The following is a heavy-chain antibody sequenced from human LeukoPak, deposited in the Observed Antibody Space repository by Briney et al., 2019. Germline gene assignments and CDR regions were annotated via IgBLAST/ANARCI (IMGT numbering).Heavy chain of an antibody. J-gene: IGHJ4*02. D-gene: IGHD1-26*01. CDR2: IYSGGRT. Sequence: GGSLRLSCAASGFTVNSNYMSWVRQAPGKGLELVSVIYSGGRTYYADSVKGRFTISRDNSKSALYLQMNSPRADDTAVYYCARVKWELPPYFDYWGQGTLVPSP. V-gene: IGHV3-66*01. CDR3: ARVKWELPPYFDY. CDR1: GFTVNSNY.